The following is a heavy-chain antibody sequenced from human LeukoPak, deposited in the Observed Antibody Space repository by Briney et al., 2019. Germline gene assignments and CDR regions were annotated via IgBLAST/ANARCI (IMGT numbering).Heavy chain of an antibody. Sequence: GGSLRLSCAASGFTFSSYAMSWVRQAPGKGLEWVSAISGSGGSTYYADSVKGRLTISRDNSKNTLYLQMNSLRAEDTAVYYCAKDRRAMVRGVIIKKHNWFDPWGQGTLVTVSS. V-gene: IGHV3-23*01. CDR1: GFTFSSYA. D-gene: IGHD3-10*01. CDR2: ISGSGGST. CDR3: AKDRRAMVRGVIIKKHNWFDP. J-gene: IGHJ5*02.